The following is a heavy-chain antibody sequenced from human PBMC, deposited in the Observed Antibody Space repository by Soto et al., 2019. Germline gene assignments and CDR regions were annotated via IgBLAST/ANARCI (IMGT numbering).Heavy chain of an antibody. CDR1: GGTFSSYA. J-gene: IGHJ6*02. CDR3: AQTVTNNYYYGMDV. CDR2: IIPIFGTA. D-gene: IGHD4-17*01. Sequence: SVKVSCKASGGTFSSYAISWVRQAPGQGLEWMGGIIPIFGTANYAQKFQGRVTITADESTSTAYMELSSLRSEDTAVYYCAQTVTNNYYYGMDVWGQGTTVTVSS. V-gene: IGHV1-69*13.